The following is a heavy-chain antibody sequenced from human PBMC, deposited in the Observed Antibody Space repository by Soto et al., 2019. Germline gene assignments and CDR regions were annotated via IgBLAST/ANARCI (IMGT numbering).Heavy chain of an antibody. J-gene: IGHJ4*02. D-gene: IGHD5-12*01. CDR3: ARVFEMATIEQGNYFDY. CDR1: GYIFSTYT. V-gene: IGHV1-3*01. Sequence: ASVKVSCKASGYIFSTYTMHWVRQAPGQRLEWMGWINAANGNTKSSQNFQGRVTITRNTSTSTAYLELSSLRSEDTAVYYCARVFEMATIEQGNYFDYWGQGTRVTVSS. CDR2: INAANGNT.